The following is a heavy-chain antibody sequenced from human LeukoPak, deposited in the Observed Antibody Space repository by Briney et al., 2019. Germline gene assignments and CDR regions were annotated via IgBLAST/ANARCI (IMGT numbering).Heavy chain of an antibody. V-gene: IGHV3-7*05. D-gene: IGHD3-3*01. J-gene: IGHJ4*02. CDR3: ARDRSGSY. CDR1: GITFSGYW. CDR2: INQDGSEK. Sequence: GRSLRLSCAASGITFSGYWMSWVRQAPGKGLEWVATINQDGSEKYYVDSVKGRFTISRDNAKNSLYLEMNSLRAEDTAIYYCARDRSGSYWGQGTLVTVSS.